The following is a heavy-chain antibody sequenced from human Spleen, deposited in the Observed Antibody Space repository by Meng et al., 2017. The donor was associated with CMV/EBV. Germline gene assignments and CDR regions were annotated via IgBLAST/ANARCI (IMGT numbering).Heavy chain of an antibody. CDR3: AKAPLAARPDYFDY. CDR1: GYTCSSYA. J-gene: IGHJ4*02. CDR2: ISGSGGST. Sequence: TGYTCSSYAMSWVRQAPGKGLEWVSAISGSGGSTYYADSVKGRFTISRDNSKNTLYLQMNSLRAEDTAVYYCAKAPLAARPDYFDYWGQGTLVTVSS. V-gene: IGHV3-23*01. D-gene: IGHD6-6*01.